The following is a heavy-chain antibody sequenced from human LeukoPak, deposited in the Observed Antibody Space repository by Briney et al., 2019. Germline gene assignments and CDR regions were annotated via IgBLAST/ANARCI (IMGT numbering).Heavy chain of an antibody. CDR3: VQFELDY. CDR2: TNPNTGGT. D-gene: IGHD1-7*01. V-gene: IGHV1-2*02. CDR1: GYTFTGYY. J-gene: IGHJ4*02. Sequence: ASVRVSCKASGYTFTGYYMHWVRQAPGQGLEWMGWTNPNTGGTNYAQKFQGRVTMTRDTSISTAYMDLSRLRSDDTAVYYCVQFELDYWGQGTLVTVSS.